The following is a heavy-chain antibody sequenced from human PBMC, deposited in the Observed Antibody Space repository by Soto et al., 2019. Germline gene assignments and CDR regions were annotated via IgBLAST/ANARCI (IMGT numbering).Heavy chain of an antibody. Sequence: TVSDGKSRSRGYCWIMKRKHPGKGLEWIGYIYYSGSTYYNPSLKSRVTISVDTSKNQFSLKLSSVTAADTAVYYCASGSFHYDRWSGYYFFGMDVCGQGTTVTGPS. CDR3: ASGSFHYDRWSGYYFFGMDV. CDR2: IYYSGST. CDR1: DGKSRSRGYC. V-gene: IGHV4-31*02. D-gene: IGHD3-3*01. J-gene: IGHJ6*02.